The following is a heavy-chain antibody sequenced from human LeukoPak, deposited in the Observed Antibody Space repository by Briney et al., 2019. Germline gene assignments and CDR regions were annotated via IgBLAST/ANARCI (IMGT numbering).Heavy chain of an antibody. D-gene: IGHD5-18*01. J-gene: IGHJ6*04. V-gene: IGHV3-30*18. Sequence: GRSLRLSCAASGFTFSSYGMHWVRQAPGKGLEWVAVISYDGSNKYYADSVKGRFTISRDNSKNTLYLQMNSLRAEDTAVYYCAKVITPMVTSYYYGMDVWGKGTTVTVSS. CDR1: GFTFSSYG. CDR3: AKVITPMVTSYYYGMDV. CDR2: ISYDGSNK.